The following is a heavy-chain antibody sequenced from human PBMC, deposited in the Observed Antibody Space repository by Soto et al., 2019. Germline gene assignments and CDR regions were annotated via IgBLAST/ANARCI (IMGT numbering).Heavy chain of an antibody. V-gene: IGHV3-7*03. Sequence: GGSLRLSCAASGFTVRSYWMNWVRQAPGKGLEWVASIDQDGSGKYYVDSVRGRFTISKDNAKNSAYLQMNSLRAEDTAVYYCARGHSSSPNWFDPWGQGTVVTVYS. D-gene: IGHD6-6*01. J-gene: IGHJ5*02. CDR1: GFTVRSYW. CDR3: ARGHSSSPNWFDP. CDR2: IDQDGSGK.